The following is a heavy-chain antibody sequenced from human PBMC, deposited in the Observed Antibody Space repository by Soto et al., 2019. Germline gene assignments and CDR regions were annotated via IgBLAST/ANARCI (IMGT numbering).Heavy chain of an antibody. J-gene: IGHJ4*02. CDR1: GGSISSGDYY. CDR3: ARDSDRVRGVMTR. CDR2: IYYSGST. D-gene: IGHD3-10*01. Sequence: QVQLQESGPGLVKPSQTLSLTCTVSGGSISSGDYYWSWIRQPPGKGLDWIGYIYYSGSTYYNPSLKSRVTISVDTSKNQFSLKLSSVTAADTAVYYCARDSDRVRGVMTRWGQGTLVTVSS. V-gene: IGHV4-30-4*01.